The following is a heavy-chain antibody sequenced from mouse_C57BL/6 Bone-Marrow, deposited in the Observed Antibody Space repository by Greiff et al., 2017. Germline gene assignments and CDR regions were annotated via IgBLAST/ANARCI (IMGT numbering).Heavy chain of an antibody. D-gene: IGHD1-1*01. CDR3: ARDYGSSYWYFDV. CDR2: IYPRDGST. Sequence: VHLVESGPELVKPGASVKLSCKASGYTFTSYDINWVKQRPGQGLEWIGWIYPRDGSTKYNEKLKGKATLTVDTSSSTAYMELHSLTSEDSAVYFCARDYGSSYWYFDVWGTGTTVTVSS. CDR1: GYTFTSYD. J-gene: IGHJ1*03. V-gene: IGHV1-85*01.